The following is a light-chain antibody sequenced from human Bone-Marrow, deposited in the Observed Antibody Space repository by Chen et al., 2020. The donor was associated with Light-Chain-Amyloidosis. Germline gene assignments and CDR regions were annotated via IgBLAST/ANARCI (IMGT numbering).Light chain of an antibody. CDR2: DFS. J-gene: IGLJ2*01. CDR1: SGDVGGYDV. V-gene: IGLV2-11*02. CDR3: CSTAGRSTRV. Sequence: QSALTQPRSVSGSPGQSVTIPCTGTSGDVGGYDVVSWYQPYPVQAPKLIIYDFSKRPSGVPARCYGSKTGNTSSLTIAGLQAADEADYYCCSTAGRSTRVFGGGTKLPGL.